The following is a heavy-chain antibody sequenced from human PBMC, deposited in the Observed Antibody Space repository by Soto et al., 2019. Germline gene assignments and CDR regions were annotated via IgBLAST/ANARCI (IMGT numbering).Heavy chain of an antibody. Sequence: PSETLSLTCTVSGGSISSNNYYWGWIRQPPGKGLEWIGSIYCSGGTYYNPSLKSRVTISVGTSKNQFSLKLSSVTAADTAVYYCARRSRFGESSYFDYWGQGALVTVSS. D-gene: IGHD3-10*01. CDR3: ARRSRFGESSYFDY. CDR2: IYCSGGT. J-gene: IGHJ4*02. V-gene: IGHV4-39*01. CDR1: GGSISSNNYY.